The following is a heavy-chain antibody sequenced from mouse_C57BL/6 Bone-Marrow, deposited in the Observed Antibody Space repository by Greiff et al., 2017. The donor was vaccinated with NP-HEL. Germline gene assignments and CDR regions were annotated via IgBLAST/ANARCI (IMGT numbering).Heavy chain of an antibody. J-gene: IGHJ1*03. D-gene: IGHD2-4*01. CDR1: GYTFTSYW. Sequence: QVQLQQPGTELVKPGASVKLSCKASGYTFTSYWMHWVKQRPGQGLEWIGNINPSNGGTNYNEKFKSKATLTVDKSSSTAYMQLSSLTSEDSAVYYCARGDYDYDGYWYFDVWGTGTTVTVSS. V-gene: IGHV1-53*01. CDR3: ARGDYDYDGYWYFDV. CDR2: INPSNGGT.